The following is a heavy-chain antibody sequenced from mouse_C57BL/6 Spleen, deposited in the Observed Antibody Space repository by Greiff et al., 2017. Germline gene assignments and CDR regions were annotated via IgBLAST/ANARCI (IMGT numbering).Heavy chain of an antibody. V-gene: IGHV1-82*01. CDR1: GYAFSSSW. J-gene: IGHJ4*01. Sequence: QVQLKESGPELVKPGASVKISCKASGYAFSSSWMNWVKQRPGKGLEWIGRIYPGDGDTNYNGKFKGKATLTADKSSSTAYMQLSSLTSEDSAVYFCARLGLRRYYYAMDYWGQGTSVTVSS. CDR2: IYPGDGDT. D-gene: IGHD2-2*01. CDR3: ARLGLRRYYYAMDY.